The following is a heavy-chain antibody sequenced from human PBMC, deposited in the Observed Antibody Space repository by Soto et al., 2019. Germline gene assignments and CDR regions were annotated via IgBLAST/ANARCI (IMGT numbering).Heavy chain of an antibody. D-gene: IGHD6-13*01. J-gene: IGHJ4*02. CDR1: GGSISSSSYY. CDR2: IYYSGST. CDR3: ARPSSSWYGFDY. V-gene: IGHV4-39*01. Sequence: SETLSLTCTVSGGSISSSSYYWGWIRQPPGKGLEWIGSIYYSGSTYYNPSLKSRVTISVDTSKNQFSLKLSSATAADTAVYYCARPSSSWYGFDYWGQGTLVTVSS.